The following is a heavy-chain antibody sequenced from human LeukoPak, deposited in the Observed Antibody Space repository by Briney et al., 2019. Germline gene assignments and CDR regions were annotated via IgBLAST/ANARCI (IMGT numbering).Heavy chain of an antibody. Sequence: PGRPLRLSCAASGFTFSSYGMHWVRQAPGKGLEWVAVISYDGSNKYYADSVKGRFTISRDNSKNTLYLQMNSLRAEDTAVYYCAKDLRNIHYLDYWGQGTLVTVSS. CDR3: AKDLRNIHYLDY. V-gene: IGHV3-30*18. J-gene: IGHJ4*02. CDR2: ISYDGSNK. D-gene: IGHD1-14*01. CDR1: GFTFSSYG.